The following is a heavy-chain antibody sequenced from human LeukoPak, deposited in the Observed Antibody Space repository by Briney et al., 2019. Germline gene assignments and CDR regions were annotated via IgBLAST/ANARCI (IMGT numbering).Heavy chain of an antibody. CDR1: GGSISSGSYY. V-gene: IGHV4-61*02. Sequence: PSETLSLTCTVSGGSISSGSYYWSWIRQPAGKGLEWIGRIYTSGSTNYNPSLKSRVTISVDTSKNQFSLKLSSVTAADTTVYYCASGLRYFDLYYWGQGTLVTVSS. CDR3: ASGLRYFDLYY. CDR2: IYTSGST. J-gene: IGHJ4*02. D-gene: IGHD3-9*01.